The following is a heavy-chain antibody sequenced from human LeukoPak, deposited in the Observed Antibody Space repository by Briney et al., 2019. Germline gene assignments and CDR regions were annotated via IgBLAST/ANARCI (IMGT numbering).Heavy chain of an antibody. CDR2: INHSGST. V-gene: IGHV4-34*01. Sequence: ASETLSLTCAVYGGSFSGYYWSWIRQPPGKGLEWIGEINHSGSTNYNPSLKSRVTISVDTSKNQFSLKLSSVTAADTAVYYCARGLEAAGDYWGQGTLVTVSS. J-gene: IGHJ4*02. D-gene: IGHD6-13*01. CDR1: GGSFSGYY. CDR3: ARGLEAAGDY.